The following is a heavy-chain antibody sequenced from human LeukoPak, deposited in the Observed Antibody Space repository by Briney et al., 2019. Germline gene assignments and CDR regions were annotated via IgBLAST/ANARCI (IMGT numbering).Heavy chain of an antibody. D-gene: IGHD3-10*01. Sequence: GGSLRLSCAASGFTFSSYGMSWVRQAPGKGLEWVSTISGSGGSTYYADSVKGRFTISRDNSKNMLYLQMNSLRAEDTAVYYCARGARGSGTASDYWGQGTLVTVSS. J-gene: IGHJ4*02. CDR2: ISGSGGST. CDR3: ARGARGSGTASDY. CDR1: GFTFSSYG. V-gene: IGHV3-23*01.